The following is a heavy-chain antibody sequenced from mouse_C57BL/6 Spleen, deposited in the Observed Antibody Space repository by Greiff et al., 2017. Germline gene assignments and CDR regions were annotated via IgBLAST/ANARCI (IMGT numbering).Heavy chain of an antibody. CDR1: GYSFTGYY. CDR2: INPSTGGT. CDR3: ARGGDYDPFAY. V-gene: IGHV1-42*01. D-gene: IGHD2-4*01. Sequence: VQLQQSGPELVKPGASVKISCKASGYSFTGYYMNWVKQSPEKSLEWIGEINPSTGGTTYNQKFKAKATLTVDKSSSTAYMQLKSLTSEDSAVYYCARGGDYDPFAYWGQGTLVTVSA. J-gene: IGHJ3*01.